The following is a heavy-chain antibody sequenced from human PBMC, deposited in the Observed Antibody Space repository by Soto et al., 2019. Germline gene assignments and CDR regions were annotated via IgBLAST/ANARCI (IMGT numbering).Heavy chain of an antibody. CDR3: ARDNIASGGGYYPVMYNWFDP. V-gene: IGHV4-59*01. CDR1: GGSISSYY. Sequence: SETLSLTCTVSGGSISSYYWSWIRQPPGKGLEWIGYIYYSGSTNYNPSLKSRVTIPVDTSKNQFSLKLSSVTAADTAVYYCARDNIASGGGYYPVMYNWFDPWGQGTLVTVSS. J-gene: IGHJ5*02. CDR2: IYYSGST. D-gene: IGHD3-22*01.